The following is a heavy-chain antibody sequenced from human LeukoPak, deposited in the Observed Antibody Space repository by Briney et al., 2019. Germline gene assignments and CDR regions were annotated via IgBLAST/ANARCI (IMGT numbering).Heavy chain of an antibody. V-gene: IGHV4-59*08. CDR1: GGSISSYY. D-gene: IGHD4-17*01. CDR3: ARHDDYGRAFDI. CDR2: IYYSGST. Sequence: SETLSLTCTVSGGSISSYYWSWVRQPPGEGLEWIGYIYYSGSTDYNPSLKSRVTISVDTSKNQFSLKLSSVTAADTAVYYCARHDDYGRAFDIWGQGTMVTASS. J-gene: IGHJ3*02.